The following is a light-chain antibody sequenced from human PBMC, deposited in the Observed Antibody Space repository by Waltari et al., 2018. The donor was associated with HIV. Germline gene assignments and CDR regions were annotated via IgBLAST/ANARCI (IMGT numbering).Light chain of an antibody. CDR1: SSDVGGFNY. CDR2: DVI. V-gene: IGLV2-14*03. Sequence: QYALTQPASVSGSPGQSITVSCNGTSSDVGGFNYVSWYQHHPGKAPKLLIYDVIDRPSGVSDRYSGSKSGNTASLTISGLRAEDEADYYCVSYTSSNTLVFGGGTKLTVL. CDR3: VSYTSSNTLV. J-gene: IGLJ2*01.